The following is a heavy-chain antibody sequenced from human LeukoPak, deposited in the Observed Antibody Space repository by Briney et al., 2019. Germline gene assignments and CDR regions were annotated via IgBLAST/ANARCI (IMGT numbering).Heavy chain of an antibody. J-gene: IGHJ4*02. CDR1: GFTFSDYY. D-gene: IGHD6-19*01. CDR2: INYNDDNK. V-gene: IGHV3-11*01. Sequence: PGGSLGLSCAASGFTFSDYYMSWVRQAPGKGLEWVSIINYNDDNKYYADSVQGRFTISRDNSKNTVYLQMNSLRAEDTAIYYCAKDGHCPGALCPTQIAVAGYNDNWGQGTLVTVSS. CDR3: AKDGHCPGALCPTQIAVAGYNDN.